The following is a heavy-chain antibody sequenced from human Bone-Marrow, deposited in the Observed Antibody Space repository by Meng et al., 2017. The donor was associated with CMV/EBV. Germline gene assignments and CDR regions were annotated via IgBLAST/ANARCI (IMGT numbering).Heavy chain of an antibody. V-gene: IGHV3-13*01. D-gene: IGHD3-10*01. CDR1: GFTFSSYD. J-gene: IGHJ4*02. CDR2: VGTEDDA. CDR3: ARGSGVNMFRGAIGSFDS. Sequence: GESLKISCAASGFTFSSYDMHWVRQVAGKGLEWVSGVGTEDDAYYRDSVKGRFTISRENGMNSMYLQMDSLTVGDTAIYYCARGSGVNMFRGAIGSFDSWGLGTLVTFSS.